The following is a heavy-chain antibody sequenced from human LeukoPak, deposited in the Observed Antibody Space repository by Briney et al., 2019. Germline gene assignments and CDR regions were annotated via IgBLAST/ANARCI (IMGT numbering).Heavy chain of an antibody. CDR2: INPSGGST. D-gene: IGHD5-24*01. CDR3: ARDQRPPSLIDY. J-gene: IGHJ4*02. V-gene: IGHV1-46*01. Sequence: ASGKVSCKASGYTLASYYMHWVLQAPGQGLEWMGIINPSGGSTSYAQKFQGRVTMTRDTTTSTVYMELSSLRSEDTAVYYCARDQRPPSLIDYWGQGTLVTVSS. CDR1: GYTLASYY.